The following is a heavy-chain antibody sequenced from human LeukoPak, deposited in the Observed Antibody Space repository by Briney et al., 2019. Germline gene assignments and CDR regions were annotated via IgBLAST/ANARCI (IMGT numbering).Heavy chain of an antibody. CDR1: GYTFSNYG. D-gene: IGHD2-2*01. V-gene: IGHV3-30*02. CDR2: IWYDGNNK. Sequence: TGGSLRLSCAASGYTFSNYGMHWVRQAPGKGLEWVAIIWYDGNNKYYADSVKGRFTISRDNSNNRVYLQMNSLRAEDTAVYYCAKVPRYCSSTSCPDFDYWGQGTLVTVSS. CDR3: AKVPRYCSSTSCPDFDY. J-gene: IGHJ4*02.